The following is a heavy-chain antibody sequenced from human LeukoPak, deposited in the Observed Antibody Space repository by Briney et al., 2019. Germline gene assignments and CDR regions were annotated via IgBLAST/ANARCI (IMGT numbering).Heavy chain of an antibody. D-gene: IGHD3-10*01. CDR2: IFDRGTT. Sequence: SETLSLTCNVSGTSIKTYYWSWIRQPPGKGLEWIGYIFDRGTTNYNPSLKSRVTISVDMSKNQISLKLSSVTAADTAVYYCARDRLLWFGELDFWGQGTLVVVSS. V-gene: IGHV4-59*12. CDR3: ARDRLLWFGELDF. CDR1: GTSIKTYY. J-gene: IGHJ4*02.